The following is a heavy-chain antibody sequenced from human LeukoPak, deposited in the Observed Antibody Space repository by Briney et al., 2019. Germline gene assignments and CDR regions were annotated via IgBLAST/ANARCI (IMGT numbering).Heavy chain of an antibody. V-gene: IGHV4-34*01. CDR1: GGSFSGYY. D-gene: IGHD3-3*01. Sequence: SETLSLTCAVYGGSFSGYYWSWIRQPPGKGLEWIGEINHSGSTNYNPSLKSRVTISVDTSKNQFSLKLSSVTAADTAVYYCARGPALYYDFWSGFYGMDVWGQGTTVTVSS. J-gene: IGHJ6*02. CDR3: ARGPALYYDFWSGFYGMDV. CDR2: INHSGST.